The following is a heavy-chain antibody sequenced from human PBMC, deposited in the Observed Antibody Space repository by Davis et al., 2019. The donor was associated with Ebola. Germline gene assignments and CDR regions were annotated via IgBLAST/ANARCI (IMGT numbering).Heavy chain of an antibody. V-gene: IGHV4-34*01. D-gene: IGHD3-22*01. Sequence: SETLSLTCAVYVGSFSGYYWTWIRQPPGKGLEWIGEINHSGSTNYNPSLKSRVTISVDTSKNQFSLKLSSVTAADTAVYYCARVGYYYDSSGYYTSAFDIWGQGTMVTVSS. CDR2: INHSGST. CDR3: ARVGYYYDSSGYYTSAFDI. J-gene: IGHJ3*02. CDR1: VGSFSGYY.